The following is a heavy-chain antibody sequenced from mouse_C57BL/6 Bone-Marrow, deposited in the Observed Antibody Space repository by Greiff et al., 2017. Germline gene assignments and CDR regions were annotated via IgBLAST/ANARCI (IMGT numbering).Heavy chain of an antibody. V-gene: IGHV5-6*01. D-gene: IGHD3-1*01. CDR1: GFTFSSYG. CDR3: AKPSGAY. Sequence: EVKLMESGGDLVKPGGSLKLSCAASGFTFSSYGMSWVRQTPDKRLEWVATISSGGSYTYYPDSVKGRFTISRDNAKNTLYLQMSSLKSEDTAMYYCAKPSGAYWGQGTLVTVSA. J-gene: IGHJ3*01. CDR2: ISSGGSYT.